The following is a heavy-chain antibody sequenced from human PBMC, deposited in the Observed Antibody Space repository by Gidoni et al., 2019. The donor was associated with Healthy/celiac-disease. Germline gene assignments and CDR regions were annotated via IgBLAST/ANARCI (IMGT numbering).Heavy chain of an antibody. CDR2: IYYSGST. V-gene: IGHV4-31*03. CDR3: ARVNTYGDYGVAYFDY. D-gene: IGHD4-17*01. CDR1: GGSISSGGYY. J-gene: IGHJ4*02. Sequence: QVQLQESGPGLVNPSQTLSPTCTVSGGSISSGGYYWSWIRQHPGKGLEWIGYIYYSGSTYYNPSLKSRVTISVDTSKNQFSLKLSSVTAADTAVYYCARVNTYGDYGVAYFDYWGQGTLVTVSS.